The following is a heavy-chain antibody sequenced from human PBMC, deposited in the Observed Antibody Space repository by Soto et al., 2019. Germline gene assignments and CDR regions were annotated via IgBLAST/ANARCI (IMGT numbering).Heavy chain of an antibody. D-gene: IGHD3-10*01. CDR1: GFTFSNYA. CDR3: AKDLNGAGSFTSYYHYGMDV. V-gene: IGHV3-23*01. Sequence: EVQMLESGGGLVHPGGSLRLSCAASGFTFSNYAMNWVRQAPGTGLERVSSISGSGRNTYYADSVKGRLTISRDSSKNTMYLQMNSLRVEDTGVYYCAKDLNGAGSFTSYYHYGMDVWGQGTTVTVSS. J-gene: IGHJ6*02. CDR2: ISGSGRNT.